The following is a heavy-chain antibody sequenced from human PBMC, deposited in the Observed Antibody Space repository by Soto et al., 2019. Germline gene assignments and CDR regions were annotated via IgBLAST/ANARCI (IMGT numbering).Heavy chain of an antibody. J-gene: IGHJ4*02. V-gene: IGHV3-66*01. Sequence: PGGSLRLSCAASGFTVSSNYMSWVRQAPGKGLEWVSVIYSGGSTYYADSVKGRFTISRDNSKNTLYLQMNSLRAEDTAVYYCARENLNSSSWAYYFDYWGQGTLVTVSS. CDR3: ARENLNSSSWAYYFDY. CDR2: IYSGGST. CDR1: GFTVSSNY. D-gene: IGHD6-13*01.